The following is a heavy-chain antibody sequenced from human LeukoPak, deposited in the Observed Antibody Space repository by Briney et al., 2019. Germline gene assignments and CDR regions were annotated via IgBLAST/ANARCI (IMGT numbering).Heavy chain of an antibody. D-gene: IGHD1-26*01. CDR1: GGSISSSSYY. J-gene: IGHJ4*02. CDR2: IYYSGST. Sequence: PSETLSLTCTVSGGSISSSSYYWGWIRQPPGKGLEWIGSIYYSGSTYYNPSLKSRVTISVDTSKNQFSLKLSSVTAADTAVYYCARFRGWELQLDYWGQGTLVTVSS. CDR3: ARFRGWELQLDY. V-gene: IGHV4-39*07.